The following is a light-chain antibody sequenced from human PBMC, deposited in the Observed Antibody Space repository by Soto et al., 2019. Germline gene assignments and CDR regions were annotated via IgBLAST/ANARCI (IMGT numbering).Light chain of an antibody. J-gene: IGKJ1*01. CDR2: GAS. CDR1: QSLLNSNGYNY. V-gene: IGKV3-20*01. Sequence: DIVMTQSPLSLPVTPGEPASISCRSSQSLLNSNGYNYLAWYQQKPGQAPRLLIYGASNRATGIPDRFSGSGSGTDFTLTISRLEPEDFAVYYCQQYGSSGTFGQGTKVDIK. CDR3: QQYGSSGT.